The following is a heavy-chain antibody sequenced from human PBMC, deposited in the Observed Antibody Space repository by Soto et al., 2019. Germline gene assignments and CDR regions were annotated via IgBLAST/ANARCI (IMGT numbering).Heavy chain of an antibody. D-gene: IGHD3-10*01. Sequence: VQLVESGGGLVKPGGSLRLSCAASGFTFSSYSMNWVRQAPGKGLEWVSTISSSSSYIYYADSVKGRFTISRDNAKNSLYLQMNSLRAEDTAMYYCARTMVRGVIMNWFDPWGQGTLVTVSS. CDR1: GFTFSSYS. CDR2: ISSSSSYI. V-gene: IGHV3-21*01. CDR3: ARTMVRGVIMNWFDP. J-gene: IGHJ5*02.